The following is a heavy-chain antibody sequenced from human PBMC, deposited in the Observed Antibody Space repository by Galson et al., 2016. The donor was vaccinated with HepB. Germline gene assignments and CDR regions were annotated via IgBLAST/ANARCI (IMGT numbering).Heavy chain of an antibody. J-gene: IGHJ6*02. D-gene: IGHD2-15*01. CDR1: GGSITSDHFY. Sequence: TLSLTCTLSGGSITSDHFYWSWLRQRPGKGLEWIGYIYYSGSTYYNPSLDGRVFISVGSSERQFSLKMYGVTAADAAVYYCARSRPSPAWSFGQYRYGMDVWGQGTLVTVSS. CDR3: ARSRPSPAWSFGQYRYGMDV. CDR2: IYYSGST. V-gene: IGHV4-31*03.